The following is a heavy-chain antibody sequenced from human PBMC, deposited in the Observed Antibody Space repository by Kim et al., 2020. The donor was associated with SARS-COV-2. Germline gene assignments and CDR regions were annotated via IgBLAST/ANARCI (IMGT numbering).Heavy chain of an antibody. D-gene: IGHD3-10*01. CDR1: GGSISGYY. V-gene: IGHV4-59*01. CDR3: ARSPGYYFDS. CDR2: IYYSGST. J-gene: IGHJ4*02. Sequence: SETLSLTCAVSGGSISGYYWSWIRQPPGKGLEWIGDIYYSGSTNYNSSHKSRVTISVDTSKNQFSLKLSSVTAADTAVYYCARSPGYYFDSWGQGTLVTVSS.